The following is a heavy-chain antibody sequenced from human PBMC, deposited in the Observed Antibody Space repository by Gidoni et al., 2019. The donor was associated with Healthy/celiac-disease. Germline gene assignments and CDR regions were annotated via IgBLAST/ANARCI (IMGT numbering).Heavy chain of an antibody. CDR1: GFTFSSYA. D-gene: IGHD6-19*01. Sequence: EVQLLESGGGLVQPGGSLRLSCAASGFTFSSYAMGWVRQVPGKGLEWVSAISGSGGSTYYADSVKGRFTISRDNSKNTLYLQMNSLRAEDTAVYYCAKEGSIAVAASGGYFDYWGQGTLVTVSS. V-gene: IGHV3-23*01. CDR2: ISGSGGST. CDR3: AKEGSIAVAASGGYFDY. J-gene: IGHJ4*02.